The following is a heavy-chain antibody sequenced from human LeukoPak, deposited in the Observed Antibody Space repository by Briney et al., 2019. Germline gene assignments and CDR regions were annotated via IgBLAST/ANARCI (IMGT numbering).Heavy chain of an antibody. J-gene: IGHJ4*02. D-gene: IGHD3-22*01. CDR3: ARVSLYYDSSGFPFDY. V-gene: IGHV3-48*01. CDR1: GFTFDDYA. Sequence: PGGSLRLSCIASGFTFDDYAMHWVRQAPGKGLEWVSYISSSSSTIYYADSVKGRFTISRDNAKHSLYLQMNSLRAEDTAVYYCARVSLYYDSSGFPFDYWGQGTLVTVSS. CDR2: ISSSSSTI.